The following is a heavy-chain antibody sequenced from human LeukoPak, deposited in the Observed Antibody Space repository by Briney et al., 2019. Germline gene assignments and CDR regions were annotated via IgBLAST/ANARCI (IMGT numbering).Heavy chain of an antibody. CDR1: DGSISIYY. V-gene: IGHV4-4*07. J-gene: IGHJ4*02. Sequence: PSETLSLTCTVSDGSISIYYWSWIRQPAGKGLEWIGRIYTSGSTNYNPSLKSRVTMSVDTSKNQFSLKLSSVTAADTAVYYRARGRYYYDSSGYWDWGQGTLVTVSS. CDR3: ARGRYYYDSSGYWD. D-gene: IGHD3-22*01. CDR2: IYTSGST.